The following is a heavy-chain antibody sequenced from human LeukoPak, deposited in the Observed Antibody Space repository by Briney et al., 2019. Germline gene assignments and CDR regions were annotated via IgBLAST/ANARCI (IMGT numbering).Heavy chain of an antibody. CDR1: GYTFTGYY. CDR2: INPNSGGT. CDR3: ARGGDYQDYYYYYYMDV. Sequence: ASVKVSCKASGYTFTGYYMHWVRQAPGQGLEWMGWINPNSGGTNYAQKFQGRVTMTRDTSISTAYMELSRLRSDDTAVYYCARGGDYQDYYYYYYMDVWGKGTTVTVSS. D-gene: IGHD4-17*01. J-gene: IGHJ6*03. V-gene: IGHV1-2*02.